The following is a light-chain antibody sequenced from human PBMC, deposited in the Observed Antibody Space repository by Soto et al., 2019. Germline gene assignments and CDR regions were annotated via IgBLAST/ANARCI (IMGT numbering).Light chain of an antibody. CDR2: DAS. CDR3: QQRSS. Sequence: EIVLTQSPATLSLSPGEGATLSCRASQSVSSSLVWYQQKPGQAPRLLIYDASNRATGIPARFSGSGSGTDFTLTISSLEPEDFAVYYCQQRSSFGQGTRLEIK. J-gene: IGKJ5*01. CDR1: QSVSSS. V-gene: IGKV3-11*01.